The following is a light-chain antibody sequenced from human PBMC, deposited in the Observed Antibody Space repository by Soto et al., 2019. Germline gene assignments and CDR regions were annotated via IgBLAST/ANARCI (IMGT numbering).Light chain of an antibody. V-gene: IGLV1-51*01. J-gene: IGLJ1*01. CDR3: GSWDSSLSAYV. CDR2: DDN. CDR1: ISNIGGNS. Sequence: SLLRQPPSVSAAPGQKDTISCSGSISNIGGNSVSLYQQLPVTAPTLLIYDDNNRPSVIPDRFSGSKSGTSATLGIPGFQTGDEADYYCGSWDSSLSAYVFGTGTKVTVL.